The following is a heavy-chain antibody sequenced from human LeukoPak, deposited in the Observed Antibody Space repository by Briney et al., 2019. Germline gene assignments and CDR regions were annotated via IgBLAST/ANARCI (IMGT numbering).Heavy chain of an antibody. CDR1: GRPLSSGDYY. D-gene: IGHD4-23*01. J-gene: IGHJ6*03. CDR2: IYNSGSP. CDR3: ARSRPYGGNVLGYYYDRDV. V-gene: IGHV4-30-4*08. Sequence: SETLSLTCTVSGRPLSSGDYYWRWIRQSPGKGVEWIGYIYNSGSPHYHPSLKSRVPISVDTYKNQFSLKQPSVTAHDRAVYFRARSRPYGGNVLGYYYDRDVWGKGTTVTVSS.